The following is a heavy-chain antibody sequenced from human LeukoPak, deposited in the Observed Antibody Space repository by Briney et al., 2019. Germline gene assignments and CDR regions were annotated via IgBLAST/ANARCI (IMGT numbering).Heavy chain of an antibody. CDR2: TSSDLNVK. J-gene: IGHJ4*02. V-gene: IGHV3-30-3*01. CDR1: GFTFRNYV. Sequence: GGSLRLSCAASGFTFRNYVIHWVRQAPGKGLDRVAVTSSDLNVKLYADSVKGRFTISRDNSRSTLYLQMNSLRPEDTAIYYCAREGYYGSGSPPSLYFDYWGQGTLVTVSS. CDR3: AREGYYGSGSPPSLYFDY. D-gene: IGHD3-10*01.